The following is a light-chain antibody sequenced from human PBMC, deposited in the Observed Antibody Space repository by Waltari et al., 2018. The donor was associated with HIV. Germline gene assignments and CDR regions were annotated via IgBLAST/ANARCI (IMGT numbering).Light chain of an antibody. Sequence: EIVMTQSPAILSVSPGERATLSCRASQSISGNLAWYQQTPGQSPRLLIYGASTRAAGVPARFSGSGSGTEFTLTISSLQSEDFATYYCQQSYTTPLTFGPGTKVDIK. J-gene: IGKJ3*01. CDR1: QSISGN. CDR2: GAS. CDR3: QQSYTTPLT. V-gene: IGKV3-15*01.